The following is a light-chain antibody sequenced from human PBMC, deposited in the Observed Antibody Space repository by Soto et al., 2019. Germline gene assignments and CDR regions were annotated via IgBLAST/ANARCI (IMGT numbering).Light chain of an antibody. CDR2: DDN. CDR3: QSYGSGNWV. J-gene: IGLJ3*02. V-gene: IGLV6-57*03. Sequence: FMLTQPHSVSESPGKTVTISCTRNSGSIATSYVQWYQQRPDSAPTTIIYDDNQRPSGVPVRFSGSIDSSSNSASLTISGLKTEDEADYYCQSYGSGNWVFGGGTKLPS. CDR1: SGSIATSY.